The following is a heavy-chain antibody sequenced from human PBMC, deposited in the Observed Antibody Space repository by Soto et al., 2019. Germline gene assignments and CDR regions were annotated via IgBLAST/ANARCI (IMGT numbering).Heavy chain of an antibody. CDR3: ARSIALSCLDY. CDR1: GFTFSSYS. Sequence: QVQLVESGGGVVQPGKSLRLSCAASGFTFSSYSMNWVRQAPGRGLEWVAVISYDETKRYYGDSVKGRFSISRDTAKNTLYLQMNSLRAEDTAVYYCARSIALSCLDYWGQGTRVTVSS. D-gene: IGHD6-6*01. J-gene: IGHJ4*02. V-gene: IGHV3-30-3*01. CDR2: ISYDETKR.